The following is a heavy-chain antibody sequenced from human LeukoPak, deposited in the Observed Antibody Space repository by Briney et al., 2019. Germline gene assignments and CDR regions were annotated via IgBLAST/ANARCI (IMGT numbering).Heavy chain of an antibody. CDR3: AKWGDYDVLTGYYVSDF. CDR1: GFIFSNYA. J-gene: IGHJ4*02. V-gene: IGHV3-23*01. D-gene: IGHD3-9*01. Sequence: GGSLRLSCAASGFIFSNYAMYWVRQAPGKGLEWVSAISGRSDNTYYADSVKGRSTLSRDSSKNTLYLQMNSLRADDTAVYYCAKWGDYDVLTGYYVSDFWGQGILVTVSS. CDR2: ISGRSDNT.